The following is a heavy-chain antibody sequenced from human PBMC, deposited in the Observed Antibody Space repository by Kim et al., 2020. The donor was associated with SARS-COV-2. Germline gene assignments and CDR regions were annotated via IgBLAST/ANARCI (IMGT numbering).Heavy chain of an antibody. CDR2: INHSGST. V-gene: IGHV4-34*01. CDR1: GGSFSGYY. Sequence: SETLSLTCAVYGGSFSGYYWSWIRQPPGKGLEWIGEINHSGSTNYNPSLKSRVTISVDTSKNQFSLKLSSVTAADTAVYYCARASGILTGPVDYWGQGTLVTVSS. CDR3: ARASGILTGPVDY. J-gene: IGHJ4*02. D-gene: IGHD3-9*01.